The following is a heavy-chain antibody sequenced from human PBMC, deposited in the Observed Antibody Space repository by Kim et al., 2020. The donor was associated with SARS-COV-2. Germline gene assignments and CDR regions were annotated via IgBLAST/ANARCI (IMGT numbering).Heavy chain of an antibody. V-gene: IGHV3-30-3*01. CDR2: ISYDGSNK. CDR3: ARSFGTAIIYYYFGMDV. CDR1: GFTFSSYV. D-gene: IGHD2-21*02. J-gene: IGHJ6*02. Sequence: GGSLRLSCAASGFTFSSYVMHWVRQAPGKGLEWVAVISYDGSNKYYADSVKGRFTISRDNSKNTLYLQMNSLRAEDTAVYYCARSFGTAIIYYYFGMDVWGQGTTVTVSS.